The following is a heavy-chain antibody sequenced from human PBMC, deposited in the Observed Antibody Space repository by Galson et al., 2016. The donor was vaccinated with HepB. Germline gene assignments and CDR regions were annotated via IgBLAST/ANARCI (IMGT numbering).Heavy chain of an antibody. Sequence: SLRLSCAASGFTFSAYPMNWVRQAPGKGLEWVSHINHDSSAMNYALSMKDRFTISRDNAKNSLFLQMDSLSYEDTAVYYCARDINWGLDYWGQGILVTVSS. CDR3: ARDINWGLDY. CDR2: INHDSSAM. D-gene: IGHD7-27*01. J-gene: IGHJ4*02. V-gene: IGHV3-48*02. CDR1: GFTFSAYP.